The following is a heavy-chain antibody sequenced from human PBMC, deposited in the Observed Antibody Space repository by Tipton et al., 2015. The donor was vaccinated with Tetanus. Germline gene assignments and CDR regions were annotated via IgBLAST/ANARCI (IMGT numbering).Heavy chain of an antibody. V-gene: IGHV4-30-4*01. CDR1: GGSISSTDYY. CDR2: MYHSGQA. CDR3: ARYSIVATSSNWFDP. Sequence: TLSLTCSVSGGSISSTDYYWSWIRQPPGKGLEWIGYMYHSGQAYYNSSLKSRAVILVDTSKNQFSLKLSSVTAADTAVYYCARYSIVATSSNWFDPWGQGTLVTVSS. J-gene: IGHJ5*02. D-gene: IGHD5-12*01.